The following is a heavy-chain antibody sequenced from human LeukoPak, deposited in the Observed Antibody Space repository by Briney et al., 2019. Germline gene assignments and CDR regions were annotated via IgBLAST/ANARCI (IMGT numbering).Heavy chain of an antibody. CDR2: INPNSGGT. Sequence: GASVKVSCKASGYTFTGYYMHWVRQAPGQGLEWMGWINPNSGGTNYAQKFQGRVTMTRDTSISTAYMELSRLRSDDTAVYYCARWTRYCSSTSCSNVWDDYWGQGTLVTVSS. D-gene: IGHD2-2*01. CDR3: ARWTRYCSSTSCSNVWDDY. J-gene: IGHJ4*02. V-gene: IGHV1-2*02. CDR1: GYTFTGYY.